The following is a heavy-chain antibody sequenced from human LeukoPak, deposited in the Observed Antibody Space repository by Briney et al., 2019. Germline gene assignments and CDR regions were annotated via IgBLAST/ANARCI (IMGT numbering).Heavy chain of an antibody. CDR2: ISYDGSNK. D-gene: IGHD6-19*01. J-gene: IGHJ4*02. V-gene: IGHV3-30*18. CDR1: GFTFSSYG. CDR3: AKLKYSSGWDPFDY. Sequence: GGSLRLSCAASGFTFSSYGMHWVRQAPGKGLEWVAVISYDGSNKYYADSVKGRFTISRDNSKNTLYLQMNSLRAEDTAVYYCAKLKYSSGWDPFDYWGQGTLVTVSS.